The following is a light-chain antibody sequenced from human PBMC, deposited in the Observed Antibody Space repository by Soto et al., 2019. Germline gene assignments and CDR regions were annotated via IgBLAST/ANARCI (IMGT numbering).Light chain of an antibody. Sequence: AIQMTQSPSSLSASVGDLVTITCRASQGIRIDLGWYQQKPGKAPKLLIYAASTLQTGVPSRFSGSGSGTDFTLTISSLQPEDFATYYCLQDYNLPWTFGQGTKVDIK. J-gene: IGKJ1*01. CDR1: QGIRID. CDR3: LQDYNLPWT. CDR2: AAS. V-gene: IGKV1-6*01.